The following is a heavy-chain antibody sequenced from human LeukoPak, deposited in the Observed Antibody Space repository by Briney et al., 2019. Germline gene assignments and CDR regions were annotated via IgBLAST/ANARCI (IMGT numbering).Heavy chain of an antibody. D-gene: IGHD3-10*01. Sequence: GGSHRLSCAVSGFSFSDAWMSWVRQTPGKGLEWVGRIESKTDGGTTDYAALVKGRFTISRDDSTNTLYLQMNSLKSEDTAVYYCTTYGSGRKFDYWGQGILVTVSS. CDR3: TTYGSGRKFDY. V-gene: IGHV3-15*04. CDR2: IESKTDGGTT. J-gene: IGHJ4*02. CDR1: GFSFSDAW.